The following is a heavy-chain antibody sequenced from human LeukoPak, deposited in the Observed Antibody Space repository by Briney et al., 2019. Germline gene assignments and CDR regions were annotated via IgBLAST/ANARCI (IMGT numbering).Heavy chain of an antibody. CDR2: IKQDGSEK. CDR1: GFTFSSYW. CDR3: ARDWGGYYYDSSGPLEGYFDY. Sequence: PGGSLRLSCAASGFTFSSYWMSWVRQAPGKGLEWLANIKQDGSEKYYVDSVKGRFTISRDNAKNSLYLQMNSLRAEDTAVYYCARDWGGYYYDSSGPLEGYFDYWGQGTLVTVSS. J-gene: IGHJ4*02. V-gene: IGHV3-7*03. D-gene: IGHD3-22*01.